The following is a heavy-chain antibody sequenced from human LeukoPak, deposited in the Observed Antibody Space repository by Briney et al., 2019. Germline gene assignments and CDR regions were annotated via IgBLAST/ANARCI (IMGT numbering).Heavy chain of an antibody. D-gene: IGHD3-16*01. Sequence: GRSLRLSCAASGFTFSNYGMHWVRQAPGKGLEWVAVIWSNGRNKYYADSVKGRFTISRDNSKNTLDLETISLRANDTAIYYCVKELGPFTGFDNWGQGTLVTVSS. J-gene: IGHJ4*02. V-gene: IGHV3-33*06. CDR3: VKELGPFTGFDN. CDR2: IWSNGRNK. CDR1: GFTFSNYG.